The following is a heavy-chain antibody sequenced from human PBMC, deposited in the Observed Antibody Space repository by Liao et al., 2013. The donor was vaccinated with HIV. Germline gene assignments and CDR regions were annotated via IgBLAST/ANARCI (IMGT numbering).Heavy chain of an antibody. CDR3: ARGRSPTYSNYERRYYFDY. J-gene: IGHJ4*02. CDR2: IYYSGST. Sequence: QLQLQESGPGLVKPSETLSLTCTVSGGSISRSTYYWGWIRQPPGKGLEWIGYIYYSGSTYYNPSLKSRVTISVDTSENQFSLKLRSVTAADTAVYYCARGRSPTYSNYERRYYFDYWGQGTLVTVSS. D-gene: IGHD4-11*01. V-gene: IGHV4-39*07. CDR1: GGSISRSTYY.